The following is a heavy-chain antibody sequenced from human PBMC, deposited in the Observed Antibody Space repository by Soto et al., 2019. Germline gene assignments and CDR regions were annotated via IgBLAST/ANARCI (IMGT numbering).Heavy chain of an antibody. D-gene: IGHD1-26*01. CDR2: ISGSGSKK. CDR1: GFIFENFG. J-gene: IGHJ5*02. CDR3: AKNQGVELVPLATVDWFDP. Sequence: GGSLRLSCAASGFIFENFGMSWVRQAPGKGLEWISSISGSGSKKYYADSVKGRFTISRDNSKSTVYLELNNLSAEDTAVYHCAKNQGVELVPLATVDWFDPWGQGSVVTVSS. V-gene: IGHV3-23*01.